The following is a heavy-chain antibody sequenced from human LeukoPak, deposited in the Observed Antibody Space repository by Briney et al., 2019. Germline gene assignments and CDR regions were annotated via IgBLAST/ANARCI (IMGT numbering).Heavy chain of an antibody. CDR3: ARESGLWPTYKYGMDV. Sequence: ETETLICFVSGDSMNTYYWIWLRQPAGKGLEWIGRIHNSGNTNYNPSLKSRVTMPVDKSKPQFSLRLRYATAADTAVYYCARESGLWPTYKYGMDVWGQRNPCTVSS. J-gene: IGHJ6*02. CDR1: GDSMNTYY. D-gene: IGHD3/OR15-3a*01. CDR2: IHNSGNT. V-gene: IGHV4-4*07.